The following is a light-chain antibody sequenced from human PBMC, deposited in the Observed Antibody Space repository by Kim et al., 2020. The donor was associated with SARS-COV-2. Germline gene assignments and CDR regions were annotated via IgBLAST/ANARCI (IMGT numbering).Light chain of an antibody. CDR1: QSISNY. CDR2: DAS. J-gene: IGKJ2*01. Sequence: SLSPVERATRSCRASQSISNYLGWYQQKPAQAPRLLIYDASNRATGIPARFSGSGSGTDFSLAISSLEPEDFAIYYCQHRSTWPYTFGQGTKLEIK. CDR3: QHRSTWPYT. V-gene: IGKV3-11*01.